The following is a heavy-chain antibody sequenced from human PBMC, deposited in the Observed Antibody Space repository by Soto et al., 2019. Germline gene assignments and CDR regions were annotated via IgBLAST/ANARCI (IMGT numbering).Heavy chain of an antibody. CDR1: GYTLTELS. D-gene: IGHD3-3*01. CDR3: ATGPPYYDFWSGYYT. J-gene: IGHJ4*02. CDR2: FDPEDGET. V-gene: IGHV1-24*01. Sequence: ASVKVSCKVSGYTLTELSMHWVRQAPGKGLEWMGGFDPEDGETIYAQKFQGRVTMTEDTSTDTAYMELSSLRSEDTAVYYCATGPPYYDFWSGYYTWGQGTLVTVSS.